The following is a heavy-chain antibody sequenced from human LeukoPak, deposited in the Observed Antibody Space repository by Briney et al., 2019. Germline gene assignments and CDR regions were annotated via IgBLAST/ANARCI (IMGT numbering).Heavy chain of an antibody. Sequence: PGGSLRLSCAASGFTFSSYSMNWVRQAPGKGLEWVSVVYSGGSTYYADSVKGRFTISRDNSKNTLYLQMNSLRAEDTAVYYCARASVDSDILTYWGQGTLVTVSS. V-gene: IGHV3-53*01. J-gene: IGHJ4*02. D-gene: IGHD3-9*01. CDR3: ARASVDSDILTY. CDR1: GFTFSSYS. CDR2: VYSGGST.